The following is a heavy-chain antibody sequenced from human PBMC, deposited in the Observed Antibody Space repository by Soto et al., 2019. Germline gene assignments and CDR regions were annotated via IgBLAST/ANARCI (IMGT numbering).Heavy chain of an antibody. J-gene: IGHJ3*02. Sequence: SVKVSCKASGGTFSSYTISWVRQAPGQGLEWMGRIIPILGIANYAQKIQSRVTITADKSTSTAYMELSSLRFEFTAVYYCASLTTGKNAFDIWGQGTMVTVSS. V-gene: IGHV1-69*02. CDR1: GGTFSSYT. D-gene: IGHD1-1*01. CDR3: ASLTTGKNAFDI. CDR2: IIPILGIA.